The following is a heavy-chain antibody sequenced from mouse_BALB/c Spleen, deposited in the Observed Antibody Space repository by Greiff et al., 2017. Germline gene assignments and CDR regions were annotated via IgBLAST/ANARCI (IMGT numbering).Heavy chain of an antibody. CDR2: IWAGGST. CDR3: ARVYYYVSSGGYYAMDY. J-gene: IGHJ4*01. V-gene: IGHV2-9*02. Sequence: LVAPSQSLSITCTASGFSLTSYGVHWVRQPPGKGLEWLGVIWAGGSTIYNSALMSRLSISKDNSMSQVFLKMNSLQTDDTAMYYCARVYYYVSSGGYYAMDYWGQGTSVTVSS. CDR1: GFSLTSYG. D-gene: IGHD1-1*01.